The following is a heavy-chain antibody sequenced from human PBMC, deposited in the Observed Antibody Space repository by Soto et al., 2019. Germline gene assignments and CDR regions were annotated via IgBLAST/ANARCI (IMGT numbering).Heavy chain of an antibody. V-gene: IGHV1-46*01. Sequence: VASVKVSCKASGYTFTSYYMHWVRQAPGQGLEWMGIINPSGGSTSYAQKFQGRVTMTRDTSTSTVYMELSSLRSEDTAAYYCARENGGWVPAAIASPDHGLYYNYGMDGWRQETTVTVSS. CDR3: ARENGGWVPAAIASPDHGLYYNYGMDG. CDR2: INPSGGST. D-gene: IGHD2-2*01. J-gene: IGHJ6*02. CDR1: GYTFTSYY.